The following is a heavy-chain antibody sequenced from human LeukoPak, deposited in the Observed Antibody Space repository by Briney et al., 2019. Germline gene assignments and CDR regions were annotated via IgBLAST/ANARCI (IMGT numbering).Heavy chain of an antibody. CDR1: GYIFTGYY. D-gene: IGHD3-9*01. J-gene: IGHJ4*02. CDR2: INPNSGGT. Sequence: ASVKVSCKASGYIFTGYYMHWVRQAPGQGLEWMGWINPNSGGTNYAQKFQGRVTMTRDTSINTAYMELTRLRSDDTAVYYCARAITYYDILTGYLDYWGQGTLVTVSS. V-gene: IGHV1-2*02. CDR3: ARAITYYDILTGYLDY.